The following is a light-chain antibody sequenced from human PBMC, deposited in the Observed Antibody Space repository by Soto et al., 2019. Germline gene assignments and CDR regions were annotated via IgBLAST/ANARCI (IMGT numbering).Light chain of an antibody. Sequence: QSVLTQPPSVSGAPGQRVTISCTESSSNIGAGYDVHWYQQLPGTAPKLLIYGNSNQPSGVPYRFSGSKSGTSASLAITGLQDEDEADYYCQSYDSSLSGWVFGGGTKLTVL. CDR2: GNS. V-gene: IGLV1-40*01. CDR1: SSNIGAGYD. CDR3: QSYDSSLSGWV. J-gene: IGLJ3*02.